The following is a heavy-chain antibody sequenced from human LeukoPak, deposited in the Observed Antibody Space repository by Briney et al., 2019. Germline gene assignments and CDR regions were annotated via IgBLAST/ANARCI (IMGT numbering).Heavy chain of an antibody. CDR1: GYTFTSYA. V-gene: IGHV1-3*01. CDR2: INAGNGNT. D-gene: IGHD1-14*01. J-gene: IGHJ4*02. CDR3: ARTDLRPGGFDY. Sequence: ASVKVSCKASGYTFTSYAMHWVRQPPGQRLEWMGWINAGNGNTKYSQKFQGRVTITRDTSASTAYMELSSLRSEDTAVYYCARTDLRPGGFDYWGQGTLVTVSS.